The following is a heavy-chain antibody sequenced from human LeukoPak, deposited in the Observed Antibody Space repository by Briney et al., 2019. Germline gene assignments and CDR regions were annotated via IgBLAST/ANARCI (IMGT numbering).Heavy chain of an antibody. J-gene: IGHJ4*02. CDR2: IYYSGST. D-gene: IGHD6-6*01. Sequence: PSETLSLTCTVSGGSISSYYWSWIRQPPGKGLEWIGYIYYSGSTYYNPSLKSRLTISGDTSKNQFSLRLSSVTAADTAVYYCARGTWSSSIDYWGQGTLVTVS. CDR1: GGSISSYY. CDR3: ARGTWSSSIDY. V-gene: IGHV4-59*08.